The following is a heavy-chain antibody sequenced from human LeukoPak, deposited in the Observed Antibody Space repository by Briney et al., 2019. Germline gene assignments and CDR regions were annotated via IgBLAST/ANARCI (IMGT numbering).Heavy chain of an antibody. CDR1: GLTFSSYA. CDR3: AREGIAAAFDI. V-gene: IGHV3-30-3*01. J-gene: IGHJ3*02. Sequence: GGCLRLSCAVYGLTFSSYAMHWVRQPPGKGREWVAVISYDGSNKYYADFVKGRFTISRDNSKHSLYLQMNSLRAEDTAVYYCAREGIAAAFDIWGQGTMVTVSS. CDR2: ISYDGSNK. D-gene: IGHD6-13*01.